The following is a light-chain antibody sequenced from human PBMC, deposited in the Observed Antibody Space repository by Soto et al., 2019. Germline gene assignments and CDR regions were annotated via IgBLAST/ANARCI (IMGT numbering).Light chain of an antibody. CDR1: SSDVGGYNY. V-gene: IGLV2-14*01. J-gene: IGLJ2*01. CDR2: DVS. CDR3: SSYTSSITLV. Sequence: QSVLTQPASVSGSPGQSITISCTGTSSDVGGYNYVSWYQQHLGKAPKLMIYDVSNRPSGVSNRFSGSKSGNTASLTISGLQAEDEADYYCSSYTSSITLVFGGGTKLTVL.